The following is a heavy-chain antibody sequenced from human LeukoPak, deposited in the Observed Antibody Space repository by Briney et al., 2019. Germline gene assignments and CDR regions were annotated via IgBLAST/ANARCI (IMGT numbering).Heavy chain of an antibody. Sequence: GGSLRLSCAASGFTFSSYSMNWVRQAPGKGLEWVSSISSDSNYIFYADSLKGRFTTSRDNAKNSLYLQMNSLRAEDTAVYYCARLYCGYDCYSSDYWGQGTLVTVSS. CDR1: GFTFSSYS. J-gene: IGHJ4*02. D-gene: IGHD2-21*02. CDR3: ARLYCGYDCYSSDY. CDR2: ISSDSNYI. V-gene: IGHV3-21*01.